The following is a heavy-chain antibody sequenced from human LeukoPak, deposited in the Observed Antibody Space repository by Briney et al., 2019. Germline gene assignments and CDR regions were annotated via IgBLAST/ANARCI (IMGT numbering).Heavy chain of an antibody. V-gene: IGHV1-69*02. Sequence: ASVKVSCKASGGTFSSYTISWVRQAPGQGLEWMGRIIPILGIANFAQKFQGRVTITADKSTSTAYMELSSLRSEDTAVYYCARGSTMVRGPGDYYYYGMDVWGQGTTATVSS. CDR2: IIPILGIA. CDR3: ARGSTMVRGPGDYYYYGMDV. J-gene: IGHJ6*02. CDR1: GGTFSSYT. D-gene: IGHD3-10*01.